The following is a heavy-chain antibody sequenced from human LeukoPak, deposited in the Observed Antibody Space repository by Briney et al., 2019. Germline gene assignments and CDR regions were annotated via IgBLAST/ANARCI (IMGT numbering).Heavy chain of an antibody. J-gene: IGHJ3*02. V-gene: IGHV1-46*01. CDR3: ARAQVGATGGGAFDI. CDR1: GYTFTSYY. Sequence: ASVKVSCKASGYTFTSYYMHWVRQAPGQGLEWMGIINPSGGSTSYAQKFQGRVTMTRDTSTSTVYMELSSLRSEDTAVYYCARAQVGATGGGAFDIWGQGTMVTVSS. D-gene: IGHD1-26*01. CDR2: INPSGGST.